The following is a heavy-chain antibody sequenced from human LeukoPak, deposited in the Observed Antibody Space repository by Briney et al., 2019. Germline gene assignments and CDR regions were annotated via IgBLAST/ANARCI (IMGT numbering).Heavy chain of an antibody. D-gene: IGHD6-13*01. CDR2: IRGKAYGGTT. Sequence: GGSLRLSCTASGFTFGDYAMSWFRQAPGKGLEWVGFIRGKAYGGTTEYAASVKGRFTISRDDSKSIAYLQMNSLKTEDTAVYYCTKSSSWYHYFDYWGQGTLVTVSS. V-gene: IGHV3-49*03. CDR3: TKSSSWYHYFDY. J-gene: IGHJ4*02. CDR1: GFTFGDYA.